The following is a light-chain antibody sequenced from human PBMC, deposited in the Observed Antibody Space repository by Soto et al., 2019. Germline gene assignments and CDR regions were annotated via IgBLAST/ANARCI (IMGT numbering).Light chain of an antibody. CDR3: QHSGWPPIP. CDR2: GAS. V-gene: IGKV3-20*01. Sequence: VGLERSPGALPFPSEKRATLSCRASQSVGSNLAWYQQKPGQAPTLLMSGASNRASGVPVRFSGSGSGTDFTLTITILEAEDVVLYCSQHSGWPPIPFGLGRRLEIK. CDR1: QSVGSN. J-gene: IGKJ5*01.